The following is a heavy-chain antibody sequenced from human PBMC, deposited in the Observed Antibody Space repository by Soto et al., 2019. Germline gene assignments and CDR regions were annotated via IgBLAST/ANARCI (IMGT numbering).Heavy chain of an antibody. CDR3: AKGTYYDFWSTKNWFDP. CDR2: ISGSGGST. CDR1: GFTFSSYA. D-gene: IGHD3-3*01. Sequence: PGGSLRLSCAASGFTFSSYAMSWVRQAPGKGLEWVSAISGSGGSTYYADSVKGRFTISRDNSKNTLYLQMNSLRAEDTAVYYCAKGTYYDFWSTKNWFDPWGQGTLVTVSS. V-gene: IGHV3-23*01. J-gene: IGHJ5*02.